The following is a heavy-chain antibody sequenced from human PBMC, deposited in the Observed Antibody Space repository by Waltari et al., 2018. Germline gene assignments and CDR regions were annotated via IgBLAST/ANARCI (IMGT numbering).Heavy chain of an antibody. CDR3: AKREIGYALDT. Sequence: QVPLVQSGAEVKQPGSSVKVSCKASGGTFGRYAITWVRQAPGQGLEWVGGDSPIYGTPNDEAKFQGRVTVTADASTSTAYLEVRRLRSEDTAVYYCAKREIGYALDTWGQGTMVIVSS. CDR1: GGTFGRYA. J-gene: IGHJ3*02. D-gene: IGHD1-26*01. CDR2: DSPIYGTP. V-gene: IGHV1-69*12.